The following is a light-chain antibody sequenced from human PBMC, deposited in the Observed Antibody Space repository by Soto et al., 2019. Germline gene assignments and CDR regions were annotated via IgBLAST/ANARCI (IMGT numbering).Light chain of an antibody. J-gene: IGLJ3*02. Sequence: QSALTQPASVSGSPGQSITISCTGTSIDVGGYNYVSWYQQHPGKAPKLMIYDVSYRPSGVSNRFSGSKSGNTASLTISGLQADDEADYYCSSYTSSSTVVFGGGTKLTVL. CDR3: SSYTSSSTVV. CDR1: SIDVGGYNY. CDR2: DVS. V-gene: IGLV2-14*03.